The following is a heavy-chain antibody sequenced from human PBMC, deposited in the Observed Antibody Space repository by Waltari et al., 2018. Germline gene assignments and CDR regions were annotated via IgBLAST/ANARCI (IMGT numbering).Heavy chain of an antibody. CDR2: INPSDGGT. D-gene: IGHD3-3*02. Sequence: QVQLVQSGAEVKKPGASVKVSCRTSGDTFSSYFIFWVRQAPGQGLEWMGIINPSDGGTNYPQKFQDRVTMTRGTSTSTVYMELRSLRSEDTAVYYCTRDKLDYYNGMDVWGQGP. CDR3: TRDKLDYYNGMDV. CDR1: GDTFSSYF. V-gene: IGHV1-46*03. J-gene: IGHJ6*02.